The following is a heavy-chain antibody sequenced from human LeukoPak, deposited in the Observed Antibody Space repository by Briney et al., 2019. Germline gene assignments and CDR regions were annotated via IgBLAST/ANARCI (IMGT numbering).Heavy chain of an antibody. CDR2: ISSTSSAI. J-gene: IGHJ4*02. CDR1: GFTFRTYN. Sequence: PGGSLRLSCDASGFTFRTYNMNWARQAPGKGLEWLSYISSTSSAIYYADSVKGRFTISRDNAKNSLYLQMDSLRAEDTAIYYCARVIGSYGDSAYWGQGALVTVSS. D-gene: IGHD3-16*01. V-gene: IGHV3-48*04. CDR3: ARVIGSYGDSAY.